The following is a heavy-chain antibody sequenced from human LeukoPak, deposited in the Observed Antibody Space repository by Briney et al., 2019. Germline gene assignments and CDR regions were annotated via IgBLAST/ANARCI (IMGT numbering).Heavy chain of an antibody. V-gene: IGHV1-18*04. D-gene: IGHD2-15*01. Sequence: APVKVSCKASGYTFTGYYIYWVRQAPGQGLEWMGWISAYNGNTNYAQKLQGRVTMTTDTSTSTAYMELRSLRSDDTAVYYCARRPVAPEDWFDPWGQGTLVTVSS. J-gene: IGHJ5*02. CDR3: ARRPVAPEDWFDP. CDR1: GYTFTGYY. CDR2: ISAYNGNT.